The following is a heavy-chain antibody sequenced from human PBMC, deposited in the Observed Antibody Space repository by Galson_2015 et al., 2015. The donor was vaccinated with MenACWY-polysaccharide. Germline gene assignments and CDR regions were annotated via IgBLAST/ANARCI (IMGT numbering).Heavy chain of an antibody. CDR2: IQYDGSNK. CDR1: GSRFSNSG. CDR3: ARGGSRSGFHAFDI. J-gene: IGHJ3*02. D-gene: IGHD6-25*01. V-gene: IGHV3-33*01. Sequence: SLRLSCAASGSRFSNSGMHWVRQAPGKGLEWVAVIQYDGSNKVYADSVKGRFTISRDNSKNTVFLEMNTLGVEDTAVYYCARGGSRSGFHAFDIWGQGTMVTVSS.